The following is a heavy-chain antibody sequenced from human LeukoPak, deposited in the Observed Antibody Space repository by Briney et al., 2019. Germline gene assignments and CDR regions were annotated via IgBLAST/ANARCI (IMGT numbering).Heavy chain of an antibody. CDR1: GYTLTELS. V-gene: IGHV1-24*01. Sequence: GASVKVSCKVCGYTLTELSMHWVRQAPGKGLEWMGGFDPEDGETIYAQKFQGRVTMTEDTSTDTAYMELSSLRSEDTAVYYCATGVTALGAFDFWGQGTMVTVSS. J-gene: IGHJ3*01. CDR2: FDPEDGET. D-gene: IGHD2-21*02. CDR3: ATGVTALGAFDF.